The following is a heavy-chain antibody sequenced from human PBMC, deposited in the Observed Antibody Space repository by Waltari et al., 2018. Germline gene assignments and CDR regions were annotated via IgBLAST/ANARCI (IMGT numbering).Heavy chain of an antibody. D-gene: IGHD6-13*01. CDR3: AIGGVETSWYWRY. CDR1: GFTFSSFW. V-gene: IGHV3-7*01. Sequence: EVQVVESGGGLVQPGGSLRLSCAASGFTFSSFWMTWVRQAPGKWLEEEANIKTDGSGTYYVDSVKGRFTIARDNTKNSLYLQMSSLRAEDTAVYYCAIGGVETSWYWRYWGQGTLVTVSS. CDR2: IKTDGSGT. J-gene: IGHJ4*02.